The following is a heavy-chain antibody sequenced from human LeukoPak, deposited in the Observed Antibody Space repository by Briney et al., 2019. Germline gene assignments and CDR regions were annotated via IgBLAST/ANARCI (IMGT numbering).Heavy chain of an antibody. V-gene: IGHV3-48*03. D-gene: IGHD3-22*01. J-gene: IGHJ3*01. Sequence: GGSLRLSCAASGLTFSSYEMNWVRQAPGKGLEWVSYISSSGSSIYYADSVKGRFTISRDNAKKSLYLQMHSLRAEDTAVYYCARDSHKFDSSGYYPDAFDVWGQGTMVTVSS. CDR1: GLTFSSYE. CDR3: ARDSHKFDSSGYYPDAFDV. CDR2: ISSSGSSI.